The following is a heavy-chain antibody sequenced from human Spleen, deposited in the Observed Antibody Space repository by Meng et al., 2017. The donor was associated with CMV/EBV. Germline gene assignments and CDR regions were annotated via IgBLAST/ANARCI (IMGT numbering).Heavy chain of an antibody. CDR3: ASAWDYYYGLDV. Sequence: ASVKVSCKASQYTFIDHHMHWVRQAPGQGLEWMGWINPNSGDTKYAQKFQGRVTLSRDTSISTAYMDLSRLRSDDTAVYYCASAWDYYYGLDVWGHGTTVTVSS. V-gene: IGHV1-2*02. CDR1: QYTFIDHH. CDR2: INPNSGDT. J-gene: IGHJ6*02.